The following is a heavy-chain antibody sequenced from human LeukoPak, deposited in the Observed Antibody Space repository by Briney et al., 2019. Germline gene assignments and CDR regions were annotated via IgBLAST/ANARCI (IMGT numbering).Heavy chain of an antibody. CDR2: INHSGST. V-gene: IGHV4-34*01. D-gene: IGHD6-13*01. CDR3: AREVVAAPGTVDY. J-gene: IGHJ4*02. CDR1: GGSFSGYY. Sequence: SETLSLTCAVYGGSFSGYYWSWIRQPPGKGLEWIGEINHSGSTNYNPSLKSRVTISVDTSKNQFSLKLTSVTAADTAVYYCAREVVAAPGTVDYWGQGTLVTVSS.